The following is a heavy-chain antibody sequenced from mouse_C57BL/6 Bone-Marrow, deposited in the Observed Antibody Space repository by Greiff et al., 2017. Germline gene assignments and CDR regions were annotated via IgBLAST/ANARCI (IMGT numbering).Heavy chain of an antibody. CDR1: GYTFTSYT. CDR3: ARSHGSSYGFDV. Sequence: VKLQESGAELARPGASVKMSCKASGYTFTSYTMHWVKQRPGQGLEWIGYINPSSGYTKYNQKFKDKATLTADKSSSTAYMQLSSLTSEDSAVYYCARSHGSSYGFDVWGTGTTVTVSS. V-gene: IGHV1-4*01. D-gene: IGHD1-1*01. CDR2: INPSSGYT. J-gene: IGHJ1*03.